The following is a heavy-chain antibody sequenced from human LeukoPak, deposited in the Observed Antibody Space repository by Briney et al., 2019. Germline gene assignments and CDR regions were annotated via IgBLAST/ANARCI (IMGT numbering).Heavy chain of an antibody. CDR1: GYTFTGYY. CDR2: INPNSGGT. CDR3: ARARPYQLLYGSYYYYYMDV. V-gene: IGHV1-2*02. J-gene: IGHJ6*03. Sequence: ASVKVSCKASGYTFTGYYMHWVRQAPGQGLEWMGWINPNSGGTNDAQKFQGRVTMTSGTSISTAYMELSRLRSDDTAVYYCARARPYQLLYGSYYYYYMDVWGKGTTVTVSS. D-gene: IGHD2-2*02.